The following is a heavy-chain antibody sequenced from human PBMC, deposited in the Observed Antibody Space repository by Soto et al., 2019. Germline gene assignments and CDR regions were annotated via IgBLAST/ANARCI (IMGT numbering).Heavy chain of an antibody. D-gene: IGHD5-18*01. J-gene: IGHJ6*02. Sequence: SVKVSCKASGGTFSSYAISWVRQAPGQGLEWMGGIIPIFGTANYAQKFQGRVTITADESTSTAYMELSSLRSEDTAVYYCVCEIKLWPDYYYYGMDVWGQGTKVTVYS. V-gene: IGHV1-69*13. CDR1: GGTFSSYA. CDR2: IIPIFGTA. CDR3: VCEIKLWPDYYYYGMDV.